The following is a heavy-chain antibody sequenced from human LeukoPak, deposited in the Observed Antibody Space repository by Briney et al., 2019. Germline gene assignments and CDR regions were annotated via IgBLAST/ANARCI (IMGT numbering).Heavy chain of an antibody. CDR2: IWYDGSNK. V-gene: IGHV3-33*08. CDR3: ARSGSSYSSSWFFDY. D-gene: IGHD6-13*01. CDR1: GFTFSSYA. Sequence: GGSLRLSCAASGFTFSSYAMSWVRQAPGKGLEWVAVIWYDGSNKYYADSVKGRFTISRDNSKNMLYLQMNSLRAEDTAVYYCARSGSSYSSSWFFDYWGQGTLVTVSS. J-gene: IGHJ4*02.